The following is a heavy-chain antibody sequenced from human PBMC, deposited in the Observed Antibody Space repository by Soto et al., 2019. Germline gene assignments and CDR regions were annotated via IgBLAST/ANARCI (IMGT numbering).Heavy chain of an antibody. V-gene: IGHV3-23*01. J-gene: IGHJ4*02. CDR1: GFTFSSYA. D-gene: IGHD3-22*01. CDR2: ISGSGGST. CDR3: ARATYYYDSSGYYHTVYYFDY. Sequence: EVQLLESGGGLVQPGGSLRLSCAASGFTFSSYAMSWVRQAPGKGLEWVSAISGSGGSTYYADSVKGRFTISRDNSKNTLYLQMNSLRAEDTAVYYCARATYYYDSSGYYHTVYYFDYWGQGILVTVSS.